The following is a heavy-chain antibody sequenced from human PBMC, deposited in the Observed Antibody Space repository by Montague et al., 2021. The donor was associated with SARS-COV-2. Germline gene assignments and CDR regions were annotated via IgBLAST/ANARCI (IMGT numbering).Heavy chain of an antibody. Sequence: SLRLSCAASGLAFNNFAMTWVRQAPGKGLEWVSSIFGGAAGTYYADSVKGRLTISRDNSKNTLYLQMNSLRAEDTAKYYCAKQPGAGAVVYWYFDLWGRGTVVSVSS. CDR1: GLAFNNFA. D-gene: IGHD6-19*01. J-gene: IGHJ2*01. V-gene: IGHV3-23*01. CDR2: IFGGAAGT. CDR3: AKQPGAGAVVYWYFDL.